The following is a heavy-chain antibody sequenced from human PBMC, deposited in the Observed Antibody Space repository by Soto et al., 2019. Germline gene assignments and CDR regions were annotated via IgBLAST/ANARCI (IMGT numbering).Heavy chain of an antibody. CDR1: GGSVNNDKW. CDR3: AGQWSAGCGAFDP. V-gene: IGHV4-4*02. J-gene: IGHJ5*02. CDR2: IHSSVIT. D-gene: IGHD6-19*01. Sequence: QVQLQESGPGLVKPSGTLSLTCAVSGGSVNNDKWWSWVRQPPGKGLEWIGEIHSSVITNYNPSLKSRASIFVEQFKTQFSVKLTSVTAADTAVYFCAGQWSAGCGAFDPWGQGTLVTVSS.